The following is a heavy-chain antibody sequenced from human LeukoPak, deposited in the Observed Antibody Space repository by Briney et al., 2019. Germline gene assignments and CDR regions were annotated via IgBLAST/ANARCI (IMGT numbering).Heavy chain of an antibody. J-gene: IGHJ5*02. V-gene: IGHV4-39*01. CDR1: GGSISSSSYY. D-gene: IGHD2-8*01. Sequence: SETLSLTCTVSGGSISSSSYYCGWIRQPPGKGLEWIGSIYHSGSTYYNPSLKSRVTLSVETSKDQFSLKLSSVTAADTAVYYCAGSTYDNWFDPWGQGTLVTVSS. CDR2: IYHSGST. CDR3: AGSTYDNWFDP.